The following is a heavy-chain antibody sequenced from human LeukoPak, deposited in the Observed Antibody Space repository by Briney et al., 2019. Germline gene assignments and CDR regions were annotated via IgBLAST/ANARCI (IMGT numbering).Heavy chain of an antibody. Sequence: GGSLRLSCAASGFTFRSYAMNWVRQAPGKGLEWVSGISNSGGTTYHADSVKGRFSISRDNSKNTLYLQMDSLRAEDTAVYYCAKDSYYHYYFDYWGQGTLVTVSS. V-gene: IGHV3-23*01. J-gene: IGHJ4*02. CDR2: ISNSGGTT. CDR3: AKDSYYHYYFDY. CDR1: GFTFRSYA. D-gene: IGHD3-10*01.